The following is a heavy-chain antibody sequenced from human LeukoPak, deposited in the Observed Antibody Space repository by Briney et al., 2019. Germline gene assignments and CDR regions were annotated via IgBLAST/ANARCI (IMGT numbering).Heavy chain of an antibody. CDR1: GFTFSSYA. V-gene: IGHV3-23*01. CDR3: ARGGSYGGYHSY. Sequence: GGSLRLSCAASGFTFSSYAMTWVRQAPGKGLEWVSSISDSGGSTYYADSVKGRFTISRDNSKNTLYLQMNSLRAEDTALYYCARGGSYGGYHSYWGQGTLVTVSS. J-gene: IGHJ4*02. D-gene: IGHD4-23*01. CDR2: ISDSGGST.